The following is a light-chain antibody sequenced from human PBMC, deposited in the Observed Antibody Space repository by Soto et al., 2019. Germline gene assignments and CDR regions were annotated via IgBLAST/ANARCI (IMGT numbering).Light chain of an antibody. CDR1: SSDVGSYNR. CDR3: NSYTTGNTYV. V-gene: IGLV2-18*02. Sequence: QSALPQPPSVSGSPGQSVAISCSGTSSDVGSYNRVSWYQQPPGTAPKLMIYEVSNRPSGVPDRFSGSKSGNTASLTISGLQAEDEADYYCNSYTTGNTYVFGTGTKVTVL. CDR2: EVS. J-gene: IGLJ1*01.